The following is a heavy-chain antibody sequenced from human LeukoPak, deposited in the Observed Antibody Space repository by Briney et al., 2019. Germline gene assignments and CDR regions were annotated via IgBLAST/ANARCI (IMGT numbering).Heavy chain of an antibody. CDR3: VKSGGYGLIDY. D-gene: IGHD6-19*01. CDR1: GGSFSGYY. J-gene: IGHJ4*02. V-gene: IGHV4-34*01. Sequence: PSETLSLTCAVYGGSFSGYYWSWIRQPPGKGLEWIGEINHSGSTNYNPSLKSRVTVSVDTSKNQFSLKLSSVTAADTAMYYCVKSGGYGLIDYWGQGTLVTVSS. CDR2: INHSGST.